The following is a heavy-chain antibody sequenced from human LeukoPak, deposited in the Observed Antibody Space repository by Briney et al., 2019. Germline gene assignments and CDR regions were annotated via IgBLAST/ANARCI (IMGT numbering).Heavy chain of an antibody. CDR3: ARGGEGANSGSYPDAFDI. CDR2: THGSEK. V-gene: IGHV3-7*03. CDR1: GFIFSNYW. D-gene: IGHD1-26*01. J-gene: IGHJ3*02. Sequence: GGSLRLSCAASGFIFSNYWMSWVRQAPGKGLEWVANTHGSEKYYVDSVKGRFTISRDNAKNSLYLQMNSPRAEDTAVYYCARGGEGANSGSYPDAFDIWGQGTMVTVSS.